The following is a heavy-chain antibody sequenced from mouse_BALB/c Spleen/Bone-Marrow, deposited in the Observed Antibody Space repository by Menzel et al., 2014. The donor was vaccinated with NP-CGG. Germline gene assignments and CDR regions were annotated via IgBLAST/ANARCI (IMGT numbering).Heavy chain of an antibody. J-gene: IGHJ4*01. V-gene: IGHV5-6*02. CDR3: TRKGYTVITTGYPMDY. Sequence: DVMLVESGGDLVKPGGSLKLSCAASGFTFSNYGMSWVRQTPDKRLEWVATINSGGSYTYYPDSVKGRFTISRDNAKNTLYLQMNSLKSEDTAIYYCTRKGYTVITTGYPMDYWGQGTSVTVSS. CDR2: INSGGSYT. CDR1: GFTFSNYG. D-gene: IGHD2-4*01.